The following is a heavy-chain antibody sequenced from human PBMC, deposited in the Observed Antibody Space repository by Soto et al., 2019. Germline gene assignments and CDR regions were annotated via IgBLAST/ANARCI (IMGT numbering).Heavy chain of an antibody. D-gene: IGHD3-10*01. Sequence: EVHLLESGGGLVQPGGSLRLSCEASGLTFNSHGMSWVRQAPGKGLEWVSAISGSGNTRHYADSVRGRFTVSRDNAKNSLYLQMNSLRAEDTAVYYCARDRGYDAHDYYYNAMDVWGQGTTVTVSS. CDR1: GLTFNSHG. J-gene: IGHJ6*02. CDR3: ARDRGYDAHDYYYNAMDV. V-gene: IGHV3-23*01. CDR2: ISGSGNTR.